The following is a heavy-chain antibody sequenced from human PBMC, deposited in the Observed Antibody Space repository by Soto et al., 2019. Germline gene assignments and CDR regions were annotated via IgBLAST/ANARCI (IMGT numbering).Heavy chain of an antibody. V-gene: IGHV2-5*01. CDR3: AHRRYYDSSGYYNY. CDR2: IYWNDDK. CDR1: GFSLSTSGVG. J-gene: IGHJ4*02. Sequence: QITLKESGPTLVKPTQTLTLTCTFSGFSLSTSGVGVGWIRQPPGKALEWLALIYWNDDKRHSPSLKSRLTITKDTSKNQVVLTMTNMDPVDTATYYFAHRRYYDSSGYYNYWGQGTLVTVAS. D-gene: IGHD3-22*01.